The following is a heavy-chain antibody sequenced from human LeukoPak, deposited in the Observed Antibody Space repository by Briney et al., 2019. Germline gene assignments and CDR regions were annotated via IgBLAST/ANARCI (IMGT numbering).Heavy chain of an antibody. Sequence: PGGSLRLSCAASGFTFNTYGMHWVRQAPGKGLEWVAGISGSAGNTYYADSVKGRFTISRDTSKNTLYLQMNSLRAEDTAVYYCAKGMTTVTIDAFDIWGQGTMVTVSS. D-gene: IGHD4-17*01. CDR1: GFTFNTYG. CDR2: ISGSAGNT. V-gene: IGHV3-23*01. CDR3: AKGMTTVTIDAFDI. J-gene: IGHJ3*02.